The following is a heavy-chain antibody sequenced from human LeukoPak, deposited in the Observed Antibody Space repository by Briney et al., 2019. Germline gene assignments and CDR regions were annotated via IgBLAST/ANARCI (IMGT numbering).Heavy chain of an antibody. J-gene: IGHJ4*02. CDR1: GGSISSYY. D-gene: IGHD4-17*01. V-gene: IGHV4-59*08. Sequence: SETLSLTCTVSGGSISSYYWSWIRQPPGKGLEWIGYIYYSGSTNYNPSLKSRVTISADTSKNQFSLKLSSVTAADTAVYYCARHNGDYYYFDYWGQGTLVTVSS. CDR2: IYYSGST. CDR3: ARHNGDYYYFDY.